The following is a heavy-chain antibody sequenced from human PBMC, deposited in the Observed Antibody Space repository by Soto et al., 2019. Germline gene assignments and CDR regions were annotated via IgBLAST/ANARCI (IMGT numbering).Heavy chain of an antibody. CDR3: ARDTPPPDSRYYYYGMDV. CDR1: GGSISSGGYY. Sequence: SETLSLTCTVSGGSISSGGYYWSWIRQHPGKGLEWIGYIYYSGSTYYNPSLKSRVTISVDTSKNQFSLKLSSVTAADTAVYYCARDTPPPDSRYYYYGMDVWGQGTTVTVSS. D-gene: IGHD6-13*01. J-gene: IGHJ6*02. CDR2: IYYSGST. V-gene: IGHV4-31*03.